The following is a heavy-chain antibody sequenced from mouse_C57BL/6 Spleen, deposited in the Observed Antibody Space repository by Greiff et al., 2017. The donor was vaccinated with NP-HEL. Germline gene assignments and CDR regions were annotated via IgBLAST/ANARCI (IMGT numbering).Heavy chain of an antibody. V-gene: IGHV7-3*01. Sequence: EVQGVESGGGLVQPGGSLSLSCAASGFTFTDYYMSWVRQPPGKALEWLGFIRNKANGYTTEYSASVKGRFTISRDNSQSILYLQMNALRAEDSATYYCARSYYGSSYGYFDVWGTGTTVTVSS. D-gene: IGHD1-1*01. CDR3: ARSYYGSSYGYFDV. J-gene: IGHJ1*03. CDR2: IRNKANGYTT. CDR1: GFTFTDYY.